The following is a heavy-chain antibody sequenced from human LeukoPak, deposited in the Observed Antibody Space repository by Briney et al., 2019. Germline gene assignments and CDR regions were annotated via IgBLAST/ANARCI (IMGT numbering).Heavy chain of an antibody. Sequence: SETLSLTCAVYGGSFSGYYWSWIRRPPGKGLEWIGEINHSGSTNYNPSLKSRVTISVDTSKNQFSLKLSSVTAADTAVYYCARGRYFSWFDPWGQGTLVTVSS. CDR3: ARGRYFSWFDP. V-gene: IGHV4-34*01. CDR1: GGSFSGYY. CDR2: INHSGST. J-gene: IGHJ5*02. D-gene: IGHD3-9*01.